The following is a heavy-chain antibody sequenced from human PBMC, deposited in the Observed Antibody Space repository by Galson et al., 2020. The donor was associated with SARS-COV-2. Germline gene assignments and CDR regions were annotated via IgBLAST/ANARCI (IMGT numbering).Heavy chain of an antibody. CDR3: AKARYSYSATLTLHV. J-gene: IGHJ3*01. Sequence: QLGESLKISCAASGFTFSSYGMHWVRQAPGKGLEWVAVITYDGNNIYYADSVKGRFTISRDNSKSTLYLQIDSLRAEDTAVYYCAKARYSYSATLTLHVWGQGTKVTVSS. CDR1: GFTFSSYG. D-gene: IGHD5-12*01. V-gene: IGHV3-33*06. CDR2: ITYDGNNI.